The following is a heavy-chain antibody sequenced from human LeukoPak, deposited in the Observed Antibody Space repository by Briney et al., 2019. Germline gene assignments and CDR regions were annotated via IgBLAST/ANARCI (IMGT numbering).Heavy chain of an antibody. Sequence: SETLSLTCIVSGGSISSSGYYWAWIRQPPGKGREWVGSIYYSGTTYYHPSLKGRVTISLDTSRNRFSLKLTSVTAADTAVYFCARHPSGYYDHWGQGTPVTVSS. D-gene: IGHD3-3*01. CDR2: IYYSGTT. CDR1: GGSISSSGYY. J-gene: IGHJ4*02. CDR3: ARHPSGYYDH. V-gene: IGHV4-39*01.